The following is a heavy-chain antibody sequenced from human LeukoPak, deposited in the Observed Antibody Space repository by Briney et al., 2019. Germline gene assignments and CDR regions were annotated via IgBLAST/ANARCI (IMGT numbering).Heavy chain of an antibody. D-gene: IGHD6-13*01. Sequence: ASVKVSCKASGYTFTSYGISWVRQAPGQGLEWMGWISAYNGNTNYAQKLQGRVTMTTDTSTSTAYMELRSLRPDDTAVYYCARDQPGIAAAGTFGYWGQGTLVTVSS. V-gene: IGHV1-18*01. CDR3: ARDQPGIAAAGTFGY. CDR1: GYTFTSYG. CDR2: ISAYNGNT. J-gene: IGHJ4*02.